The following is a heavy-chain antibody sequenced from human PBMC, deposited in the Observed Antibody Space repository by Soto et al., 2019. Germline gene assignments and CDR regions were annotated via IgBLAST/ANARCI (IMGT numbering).Heavy chain of an antibody. V-gene: IGHV1-18*01. CDR1: GYTFTNYG. D-gene: IGHD4-17*01. CDR3: GRAGGDFPRAVDY. CDR2: ISAYNVNT. Sequence: QVHLVQSGAEVKQPGASVKVSCKASGYTFTNYGISWVRQAPGQGLEWMGGISAYNVNTNYVQKLQGRVSMTTDTSTSTTYMELRTLRSDDTAVYYCGRAGGDFPRAVDYWGKGTLVTVSS. J-gene: IGHJ4*02.